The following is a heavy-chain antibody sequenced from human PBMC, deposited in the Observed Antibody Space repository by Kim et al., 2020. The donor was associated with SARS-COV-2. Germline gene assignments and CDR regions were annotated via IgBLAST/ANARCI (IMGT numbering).Heavy chain of an antibody. J-gene: IGHJ4*02. D-gene: IGHD3-22*01. Sequence: SETLSLTCTVSGGSISSYYWSWIRQPPGKGLEWIGYIYYSGSTNYNPSLKSRVTISVDTSKNQFSLKLSSVTAADTAVYYCAREALYDSSGKLFDYWGQGTLVTVSS. V-gene: IGHV4-59*13. CDR2: IYYSGST. CDR1: GGSISSYY. CDR3: AREALYDSSGKLFDY.